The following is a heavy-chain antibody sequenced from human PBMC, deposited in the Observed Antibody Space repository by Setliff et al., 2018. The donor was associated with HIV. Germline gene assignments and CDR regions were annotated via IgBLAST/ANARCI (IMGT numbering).Heavy chain of an antibody. J-gene: IGHJ5*02. CDR2: IDPSDSYT. CDR1: GFSFTNYW. V-gene: IGHV5-10-1*01. Sequence: GESLKISCKASGFSFTNYWIIWVRQMPGKGLEYMAKIDPSDSYTNYMPSFQGHVTISADKSTSTAYLQWSSLKASDTAMYYCARIEKLGNWFDPWGQGTLVTVSS. D-gene: IGHD6-13*01. CDR3: ARIEKLGNWFDP.